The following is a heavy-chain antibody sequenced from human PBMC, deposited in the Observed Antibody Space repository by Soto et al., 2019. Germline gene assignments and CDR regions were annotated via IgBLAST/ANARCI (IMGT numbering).Heavy chain of an antibody. CDR3: AKEGEYSSGWDNFDY. D-gene: IGHD6-19*01. CDR1: GFSFSRHS. Sequence: GGSLRLSCEASGFSFSRHSMNWVRQAPGKGLEWVSSIGNDPSYLYYAGSVKGRFTISRDNAKNSLYLQMNSLRAEDTAVYYCAKEGEYSSGWDNFDYWGQGTLVTVSS. J-gene: IGHJ4*02. CDR2: IGNDPSYL. V-gene: IGHV3-21*04.